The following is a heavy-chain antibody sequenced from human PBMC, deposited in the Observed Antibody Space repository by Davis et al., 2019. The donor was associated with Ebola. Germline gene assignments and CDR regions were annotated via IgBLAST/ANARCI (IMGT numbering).Heavy chain of an antibody. CDR1: GFTFSDHG. D-gene: IGHD3-10*01. Sequence: PGGSLRLSCVASGFTFSDHGMHWVRQAPGKGLEWLAVIWHDRSNKFYIDSVKGRFTISRDNAKSTLYLEMNSLRVEDSALYYCARSGENGGNDSWGQGTLVTVSS. J-gene: IGHJ4*02. CDR3: ARSGENGGNDS. CDR2: IWHDRSNK. V-gene: IGHV3-33*01.